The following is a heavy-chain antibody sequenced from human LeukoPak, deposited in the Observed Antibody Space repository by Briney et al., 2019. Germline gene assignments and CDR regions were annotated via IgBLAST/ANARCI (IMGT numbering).Heavy chain of an antibody. Sequence: SETLSLTCAVSGGSMRNYYWSWIRQPPGKGLEWIGYTYDSGSSRYNPSLRSRVSISIDTSKNQFSLNLSSVTAADTAVYYCARGWASSWYYFDFWGQGTLVTVSS. CDR3: ARGWASSWYYFDF. V-gene: IGHV4-59*01. J-gene: IGHJ4*02. CDR1: GGSMRNYY. D-gene: IGHD2-2*01. CDR2: TYDSGSS.